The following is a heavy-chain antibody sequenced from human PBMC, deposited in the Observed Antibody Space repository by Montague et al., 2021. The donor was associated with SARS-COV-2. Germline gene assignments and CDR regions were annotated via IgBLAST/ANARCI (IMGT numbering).Heavy chain of an antibody. Sequence: KWYYDYAVSLKSRMTISPDTSKNQFSLQLSPVTPEDRAVYYCAIDPRYSLSWSFEYWGQGTLVTVSS. J-gene: IGHJ4*02. CDR2: KWYY. V-gene: IGHV6-1*01. D-gene: IGHD6-13*01. CDR3: AIDPRYSLSWSFEY.